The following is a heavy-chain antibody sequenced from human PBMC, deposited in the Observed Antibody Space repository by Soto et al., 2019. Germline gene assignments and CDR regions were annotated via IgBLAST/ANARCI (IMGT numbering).Heavy chain of an antibody. Sequence: SETLSLTCTVSGGSVSSGTYSWSWVRQPPGKGLEWIGYIYYSGTTYYTPSLKSRLTMSMDRANDHFSLNLTSVTAADTAVYFCARGHYYYGMDVWGQGITVTVS. J-gene: IGHJ6*02. V-gene: IGHV4-30-2*01. CDR1: GGSVSSGTYS. CDR3: ARGHYYYGMDV. CDR2: IYYSGTT.